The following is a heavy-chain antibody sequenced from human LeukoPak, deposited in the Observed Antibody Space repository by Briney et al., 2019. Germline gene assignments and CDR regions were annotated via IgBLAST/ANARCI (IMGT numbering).Heavy chain of an antibody. CDR2: IHTSGST. J-gene: IGHJ4*02. Sequence: PSETLFLTCTVSGGSISNYHWSWIRQPAGKGLEWIGQIHTSGSTNYNPPLKSRVSMSIDTTEDQVSLTIRSVTAADTAFYYCARRDIRSGWSFDYWGQGTLVTVSS. D-gene: IGHD6-19*01. V-gene: IGHV4-4*07. CDR1: GGSISNYH. CDR3: ARRDIRSGWSFDY.